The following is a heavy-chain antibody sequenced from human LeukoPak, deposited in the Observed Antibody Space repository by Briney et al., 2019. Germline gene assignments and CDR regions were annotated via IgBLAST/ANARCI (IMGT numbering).Heavy chain of an antibody. J-gene: IGHJ5*02. CDR2: ISNSGVYT. CDR1: GFTFSKYT. CDR3: AGGQYYSDTSGYLRGWFDP. Sequence: PGGSLRLSCEGSGFTFSKYTMNWVRQAPAKGLEWVSSISNSGVYTYYADSLKGRFTISRDNAANSLFLQMNSLSAEDTAVYYCAGGQYYSDTSGYLRGWFDPWGQGTLVSVSS. V-gene: IGHV3-21*01. D-gene: IGHD3-22*01.